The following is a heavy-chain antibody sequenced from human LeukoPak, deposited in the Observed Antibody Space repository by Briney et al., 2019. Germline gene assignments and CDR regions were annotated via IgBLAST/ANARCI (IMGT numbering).Heavy chain of an antibody. J-gene: IGHJ5*02. D-gene: IGHD2-2*01. Sequence: ASVKVSCKASGYTFTGYYMHWVRQAPGQGLEWMGRINTNSGGTNYAQKFQGRVTMTRDTSISTAYMELSRLRSDDTAVYYCARGSVVPAAINWFDPWGQGTLVTVSS. V-gene: IGHV1-2*06. CDR3: ARGSVVPAAINWFDP. CDR1: GYTFTGYY. CDR2: INTNSGGT.